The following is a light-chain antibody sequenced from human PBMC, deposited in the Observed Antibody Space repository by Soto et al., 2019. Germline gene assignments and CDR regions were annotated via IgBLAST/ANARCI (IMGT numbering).Light chain of an antibody. J-gene: IGKJ5*01. Sequence: EIVLTQSPGTLSLSPGERATLSCRASQSVTKSLGWYQQKPGQAPRLLIYGSSTRATGVPARFSGSGSGADFTLTISNLQSEDFAVYYCQQYTNWPPITFGQGTRLEIK. CDR2: GSS. CDR3: QQYTNWPPIT. CDR1: QSVTKS. V-gene: IGKV3-15*01.